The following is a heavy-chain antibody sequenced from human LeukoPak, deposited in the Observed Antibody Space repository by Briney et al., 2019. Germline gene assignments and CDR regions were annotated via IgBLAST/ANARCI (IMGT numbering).Heavy chain of an antibody. J-gene: IGHJ4*02. Sequence: SETLSLTCTVSGYSISSGYYWGWIRQPPGKGLEWIGSIYHSGSTYYNPSLKSRVTISVDTSKNQFSLKLSSVTAADTAVYYCARVGKQQLVQSNYWGQGTMVTVSS. CDR2: IYHSGST. CDR3: ARVGKQQLVQSNY. CDR1: GYSISSGYY. D-gene: IGHD6-13*01. V-gene: IGHV4-38-2*02.